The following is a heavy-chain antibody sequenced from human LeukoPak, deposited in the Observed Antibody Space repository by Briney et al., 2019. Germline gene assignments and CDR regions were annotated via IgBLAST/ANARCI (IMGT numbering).Heavy chain of an antibody. D-gene: IGHD4-11*01. CDR3: ARDAERGFDYSNSLKY. Sequence: GGSLRLSCAASGFTFNSYAMSWVRQAPGKGLEWVSTISGSGGGTYYADSVKGRFTISRDNSKNTLYLQMNSLRGEDTAVYYCARDAERGFDYSNSLKYWGQGTLVTVSS. V-gene: IGHV3-23*01. CDR1: GFTFNSYA. CDR2: ISGSGGGT. J-gene: IGHJ4*02.